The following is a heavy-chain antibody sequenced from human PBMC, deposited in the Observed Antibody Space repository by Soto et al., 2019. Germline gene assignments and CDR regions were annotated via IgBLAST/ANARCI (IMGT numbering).Heavy chain of an antibody. CDR2: IYSGGST. CDR3: ARVRWYYDRSGTGHWFDP. CDR1: GFTVSSNY. J-gene: IGHJ5*02. Sequence: EVQLVESGGGLVQPGGSLRLSCAASGFTVSSNYMSWVRQAPGKGLEWVSVIYSGGSTYYADSVKGRFTISRDNSKNTLYLHMNSLRAEDTAVYYCARVRWYYDRSGTGHWFDPWGQGTLVTVSS. V-gene: IGHV3-66*01. D-gene: IGHD3-22*01.